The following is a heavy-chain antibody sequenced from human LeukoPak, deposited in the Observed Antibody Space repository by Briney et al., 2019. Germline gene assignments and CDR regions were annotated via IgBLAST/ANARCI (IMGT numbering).Heavy chain of an antibody. D-gene: IGHD2-2*01. CDR1: GGSISSYY. CDR3: ARGVSSVVPAAIRAFDI. V-gene: IGHV4-59*01. Sequence: PSETLSLTCTVSGGSISSYYWSWIRQPPGKGLEWIGYIYYSGNTNYNPSLKSRVTISVDTSKNQFSLKLSSVTAADTAVYYCARGVSSVVPAAIRAFDIWGQGTMVTVSS. J-gene: IGHJ3*02. CDR2: IYYSGNT.